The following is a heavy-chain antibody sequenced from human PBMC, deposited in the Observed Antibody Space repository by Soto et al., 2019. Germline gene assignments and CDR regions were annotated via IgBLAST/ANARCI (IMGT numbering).Heavy chain of an antibody. CDR1: GFTFSSYW. J-gene: IGHJ5*02. CDR2: IKQDGSEK. D-gene: IGHD3-10*01. CDR3: ARECLWFGELGVELHRGFDP. V-gene: IGHV3-7*01. Sequence: EVQLVESGGGLVQPGGSLRLSCAASGFTFSSYWMSWVRQAPGKGLEWVANIKQDGSEKYYVDSVKGRFTISRDNAKNSLYLQMNRLRAEDTAVYYCARECLWFGELGVELHRGFDPWGQGTLVTVSS.